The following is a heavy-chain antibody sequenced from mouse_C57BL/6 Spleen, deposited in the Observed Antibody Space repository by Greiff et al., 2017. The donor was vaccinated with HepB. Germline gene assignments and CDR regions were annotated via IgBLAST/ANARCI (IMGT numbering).Heavy chain of an antibody. CDR3: ARGLGPYAMDY. D-gene: IGHD4-1*01. Sequence: QVQLQQSGPELVKPGASVKISCKASGYAFSSSWMNWVKQRPGKGLEWIGRIYPGDGDTNYNGKFKGKATLTADKSSSTAYMQLSSLTSEDSAVYFCARGLGPYAMDYWGQGTSVTVSS. J-gene: IGHJ4*01. V-gene: IGHV1-82*01. CDR2: IYPGDGDT. CDR1: GYAFSSSW.